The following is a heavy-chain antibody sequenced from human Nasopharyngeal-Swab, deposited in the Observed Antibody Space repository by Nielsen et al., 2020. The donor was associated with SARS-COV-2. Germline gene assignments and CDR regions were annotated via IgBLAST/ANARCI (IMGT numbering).Heavy chain of an antibody. Sequence: ASVKVSCKASGYTFTSYGISWVRQAPGQRLEWMGWINAGNGNTKYSQKFQGRVTITRDTSASTAYMELSSLRSEDTAVYYCARVDHGIVGAAGFDYWGQGTLVTVSS. CDR2: INAGNGNT. D-gene: IGHD1-26*01. CDR1: GYTFTSYG. CDR3: ARVDHGIVGAAGFDY. V-gene: IGHV1-3*01. J-gene: IGHJ4*02.